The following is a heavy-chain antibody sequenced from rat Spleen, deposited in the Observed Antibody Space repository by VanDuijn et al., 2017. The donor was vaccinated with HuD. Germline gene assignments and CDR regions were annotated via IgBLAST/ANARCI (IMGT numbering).Heavy chain of an antibody. J-gene: IGHJ2*01. D-gene: IGHD1-7*01. V-gene: IGHV5S10*01. Sequence: EVQLVESGGGLVQPGRSLKLSCAASGFTFSDYYMAWVRQAPTKGLELVATISYDGSSTYYRDSVKGRFTISRDNAKSTLYLQMDSLRSEDTATYYCAKGAQYYGYYFDYWGQGVMVTVSS. CDR1: GFTFSDYY. CDR3: AKGAQYYGYYFDY. CDR2: ISYDGSST.